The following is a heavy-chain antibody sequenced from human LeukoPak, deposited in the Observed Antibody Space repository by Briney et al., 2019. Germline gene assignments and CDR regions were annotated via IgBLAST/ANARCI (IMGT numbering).Heavy chain of an antibody. CDR1: GGSISSYY. V-gene: IGHV4-59*12. CDR2: IYYSGST. D-gene: IGHD1-26*01. J-gene: IGHJ3*02. CDR3: ARRQSGSKAFDI. Sequence: PSETLSLTCTVSGGSISSYYWSWIRQPPGKGLEWIGYIYYSGSTNYNPSLKSRVTMSVDTSKDQFSLKLSSVTAADTAVYYCARRQSGSKAFDIWGQGTMVTVSS.